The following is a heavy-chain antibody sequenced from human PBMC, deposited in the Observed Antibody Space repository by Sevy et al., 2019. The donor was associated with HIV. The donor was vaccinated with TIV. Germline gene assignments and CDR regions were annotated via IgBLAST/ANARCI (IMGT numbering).Heavy chain of an antibody. V-gene: IGHV4-30-4*01. CDR2: LYYSGNT. CDR3: VRLYCSGGSCYPIYYFDY. Sequence: SETLSLTCTVSGGSISSGDYYWSWIRQPPGKGLEWIGYLYYSGNTNYNPSLKSRVTISLDTFKNQFSLKLSSVTAADTAVYYCVRLYCSGGSCYPIYYFDYWGHGTLVTVSS. CDR1: GGSISSGDYY. J-gene: IGHJ4*01. D-gene: IGHD2-15*01.